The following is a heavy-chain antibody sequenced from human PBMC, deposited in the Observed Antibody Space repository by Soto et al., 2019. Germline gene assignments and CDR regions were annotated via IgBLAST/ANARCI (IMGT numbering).Heavy chain of an antibody. Sequence: KPSETLSLTCTVSGGSISSSSYYWGWIRQPPGKGLEWIGSIYYSGSTYYNPSLKSRVTISVDTSKNQFSLKLSSVTAADTAVYYCAKDLITVTPAPANNWFDPWGQGTLVTVSS. J-gene: IGHJ5*02. CDR2: IYYSGST. CDR3: AKDLITVTPAPANNWFDP. D-gene: IGHD4-4*01. V-gene: IGHV4-39*02. CDR1: GGSISSSSYY.